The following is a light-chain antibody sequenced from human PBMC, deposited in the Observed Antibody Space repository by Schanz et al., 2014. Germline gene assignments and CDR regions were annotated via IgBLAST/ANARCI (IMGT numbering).Light chain of an antibody. Sequence: QSALTQPASVSGSPGQSITISCTGTSSDVGGYNYVSWYQQHPGKAPKLMIYDVSNRPSGVSNRFSGSKSGNTASLTISGLQAEDEADYYCCSYAGTYSVVFGGGTKVTVL. V-gene: IGLV2-14*01. CDR3: CSYAGTYSVV. J-gene: IGLJ2*01. CDR1: SSDVGGYNY. CDR2: DVS.